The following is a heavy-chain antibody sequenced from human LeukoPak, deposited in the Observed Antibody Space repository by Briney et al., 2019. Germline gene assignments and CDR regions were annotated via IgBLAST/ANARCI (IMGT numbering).Heavy chain of an antibody. J-gene: IGHJ4*02. D-gene: IGHD4-23*01. CDR3: ARGRPHGNDY. Sequence: GSLRLSCVASGFPFSSYWMNWVRQAPGKGLVWVSRIASDGSSTTYADSVKGRFSISRDNAKNTLYLQMNSLRVEDTAVYYCARGRPHGNDYWGQGTLVTASS. CDR2: IASDGSST. CDR1: GFPFSSYW. V-gene: IGHV3-74*01.